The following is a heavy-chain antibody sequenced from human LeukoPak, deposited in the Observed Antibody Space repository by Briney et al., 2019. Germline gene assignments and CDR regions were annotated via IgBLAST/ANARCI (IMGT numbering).Heavy chain of an antibody. CDR2: INPDSGGT. Sequence: ASVKVSCKASGYSFTGYYMHWVRQAPGQGLEWMGWINPDSGGTNYAQKFQGRDTMTRDTSITTAYMELSRLTSDDTAVYYCASGYSDYADYYNYYMDVWGKGTTVTVSS. V-gene: IGHV1-2*02. D-gene: IGHD4-11*01. J-gene: IGHJ6*03. CDR1: GYSFTGYY. CDR3: ASGYSDYADYYNYYMDV.